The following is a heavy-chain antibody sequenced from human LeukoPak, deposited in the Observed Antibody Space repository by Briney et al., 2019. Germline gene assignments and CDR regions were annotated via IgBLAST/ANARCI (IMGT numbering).Heavy chain of an antibody. D-gene: IGHD3-10*01. V-gene: IGHV3-7*04. CDR2: IKQDGSEK. J-gene: IGHJ4*02. CDR1: GFTFSSYW. CDR3: AREDGSGSCDY. Sequence: GGSLRLSCAASGFTFSSYWMSWVRQAPGKGLEWVANIKQDGSEKYYVDSVKGRFIISRDNAKNSLYLQMNSLRAEDTAVYYCAREDGSGSCDYWGQGTLVTVSS.